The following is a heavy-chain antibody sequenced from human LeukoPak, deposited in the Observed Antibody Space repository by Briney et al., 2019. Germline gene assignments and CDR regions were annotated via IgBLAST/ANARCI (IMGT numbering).Heavy chain of an antibody. D-gene: IGHD2-2*01. Sequence: GESLKISCKGSGYIFASYWIGWVRQMPGKGLEWMGSIYPGDSDTRYSPSFQGQVTISVDRSINTACLQWNSLKASDTAIYYCARLQEDIVVVPAAIPYNWFDPWGRGSLVTVSS. CDR2: IYPGDSDT. CDR1: GYIFASYW. V-gene: IGHV5-51*01. CDR3: ARLQEDIVVVPAAIPYNWFDP. J-gene: IGHJ5*02.